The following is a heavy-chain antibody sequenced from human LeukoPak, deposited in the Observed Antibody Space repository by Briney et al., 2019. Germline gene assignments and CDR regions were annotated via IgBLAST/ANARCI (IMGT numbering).Heavy chain of an antibody. CDR2: INHNGSH. D-gene: IGHD3-3*01. Sequence: PSETLSLTYAVYGGSFSGYYWSWIRQPPAKGLEWIGEINHNGSHNYHPVLRSRVTISVDASKHQCSLKLSCVAAADTAVYCCARERGGYYMPIVGTCYYMDVWGKGTTVTVSS. V-gene: IGHV4-34*01. CDR3: ARERGGYYMPIVGTCYYMDV. J-gene: IGHJ6*03. CDR1: GGSFSGYY.